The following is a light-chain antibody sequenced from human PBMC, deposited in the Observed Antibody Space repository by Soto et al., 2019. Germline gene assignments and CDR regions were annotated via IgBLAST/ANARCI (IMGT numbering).Light chain of an antibody. V-gene: IGLV2-23*01. J-gene: IGLJ1*01. CDR2: EGT. Sequence: QSVLTQPASVSGSPGQSITISCSGTTSDVGGYNLVSWYQQHTAKAPKLLIYEGTQRPSGVSSRFSGSKSGNTASLTISGHQAEDEADYYCCSYASSSSYVFGTGTKVTVL. CDR1: TSDVGGYNL. CDR3: CSYASSSSYV.